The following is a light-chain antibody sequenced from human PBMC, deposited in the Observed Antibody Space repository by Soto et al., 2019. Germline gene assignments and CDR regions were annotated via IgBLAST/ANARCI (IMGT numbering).Light chain of an antibody. CDR1: HNDIGTYDY. J-gene: IGLJ1*01. CDR2: GVT. V-gene: IGLV2-14*03. CDR3: SSFTSNRIYV. Sequence: QLVLTQPTSVSGSPGQSISISCTGNHNDIGTYDYVSWYQQHPGRAPRLLIHGVTTRASGISDRFSASKSGLTASLTISGLQPEDEADYYCSSFTSNRIYVFGPGTKVTVL.